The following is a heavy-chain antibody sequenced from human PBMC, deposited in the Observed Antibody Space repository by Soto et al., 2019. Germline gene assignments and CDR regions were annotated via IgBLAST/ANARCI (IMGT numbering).Heavy chain of an antibody. CDR2: IYYSGST. CDR3: ARGSIAVRPSY. D-gene: IGHD6-6*01. J-gene: IGHJ4*02. Sequence: SETLSLTCTVSGGSISSYYLSWIRQPPGKGLEWIGYIYYSGSTNYNPSLKSRVTISVDTSKNQFSLKLRSVNAADTDVYYCARGSIAVRPSYWGQGTLVTVSS. CDR1: GGSISSYY. V-gene: IGHV4-59*01.